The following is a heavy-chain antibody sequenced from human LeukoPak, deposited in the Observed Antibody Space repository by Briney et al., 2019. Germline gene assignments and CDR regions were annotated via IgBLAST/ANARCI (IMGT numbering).Heavy chain of an antibody. V-gene: IGHV3-7*04. Sequence: PSGGSLRLSCTASGFTFSNYWMTWVRQAPGKGLEWVANIKQDGSDENYVDSVKGRFTISRDNGKNSLYLQMNSLRAEDTAVYYCARGGSDSDYWGQGTLVTVSS. CDR1: GFTFSNYW. D-gene: IGHD6-6*01. CDR2: IKQDGSDE. CDR3: ARGGSDSDY. J-gene: IGHJ4*02.